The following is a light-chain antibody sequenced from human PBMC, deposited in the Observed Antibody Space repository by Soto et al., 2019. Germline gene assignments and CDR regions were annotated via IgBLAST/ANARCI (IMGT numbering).Light chain of an antibody. V-gene: IGKV1-5*01. Sequence: DIQMTQSPSTGSASVGDRVIITCRSSQNINKWLAWYRQKPGKAPDLLIYDASTLESGVPSRFSGSGSGTEFTLTISSLQPDDFATYYCQQYNSYSFGQGTKVDIK. J-gene: IGKJ1*01. CDR3: QQYNSYS. CDR1: QNINKW. CDR2: DAS.